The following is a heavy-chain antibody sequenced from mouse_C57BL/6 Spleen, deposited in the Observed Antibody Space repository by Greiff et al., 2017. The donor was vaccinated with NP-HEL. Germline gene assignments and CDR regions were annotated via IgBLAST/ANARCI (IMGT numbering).Heavy chain of an antibody. Sequence: EVKVEESEGGLVQPGSSMKLSCTASGFTFSDYYMAWVRQVPEKGLEWVANINYDGSSTYYLDSLKSRFIISRDNAKNILYLQMSSLKSEDTATYYCARESYYSNLFDYWGQGTTLTVSS. CDR2: INYDGSST. CDR1: GFTFSDYY. CDR3: ARESYYSNLFDY. V-gene: IGHV5-16*01. J-gene: IGHJ2*01. D-gene: IGHD2-5*01.